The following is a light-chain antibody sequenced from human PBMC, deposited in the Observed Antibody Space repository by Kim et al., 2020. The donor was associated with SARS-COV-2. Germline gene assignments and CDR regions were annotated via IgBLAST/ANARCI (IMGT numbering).Light chain of an antibody. CDR2: DDK. Sequence: SYELTQPLSVSVTLGQTARITCGGNNIGNKNVHWYQQTPGQAPVLVIYDDKNRPSGIPERFSGSNSGNTAALTISRVQAGDEADYYCQVWDISTIVVFGGGTQLTVL. CDR3: QVWDISTIVV. J-gene: IGLJ2*01. CDR1: NIGNKN. V-gene: IGLV3-9*01.